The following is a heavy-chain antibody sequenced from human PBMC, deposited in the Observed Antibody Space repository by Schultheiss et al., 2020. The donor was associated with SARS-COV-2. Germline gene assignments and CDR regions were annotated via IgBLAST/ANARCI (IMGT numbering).Heavy chain of an antibody. J-gene: IGHJ3*02. CDR1: GGSISRYY. V-gene: IGHV4-59*01. CDR3: ALCDWRDAFDI. CDR2: IYYSGST. D-gene: IGHD2-21*02. Sequence: SETLSLTCTVSGGSISRYYWSWIRQTPGKGLEWIGYIYYSGSTYYNPSLKSRVTISVDTSKNQFSLKLSSVTAADTAVYYCALCDWRDAFDIWGQGTMVTVSS.